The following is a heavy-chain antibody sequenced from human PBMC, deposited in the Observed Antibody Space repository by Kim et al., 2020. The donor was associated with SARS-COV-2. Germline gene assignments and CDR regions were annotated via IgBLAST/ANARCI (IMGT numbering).Heavy chain of an antibody. V-gene: IGHV3-30*18. J-gene: IGHJ5*02. D-gene: IGHD3-10*01. CDR1: GFTFSSYG. CDR3: AKECEVRGGIQGNWFDP. CDR2: ISYDGSNK. Sequence: GGSLRLSCAASGFTFSSYGMHWVRQAPGKGLEWVAVISYDGSNKYYADSVKGRFTISRDNSKNTLYLQMNGLRAEDTAVYYCAKECEVRGGIQGNWFDP.